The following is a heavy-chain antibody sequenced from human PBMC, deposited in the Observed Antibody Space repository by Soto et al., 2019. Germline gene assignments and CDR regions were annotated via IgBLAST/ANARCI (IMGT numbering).Heavy chain of an antibody. J-gene: IGHJ4*02. CDR1: GGSITSGDYS. CDR2: IYYSGST. Sequence: SETLSLTCTVSGGSITSGDYSWIWIRQPPGKGLEWIGYIYYSGSTYYNPSLKSRGTISVDTSNNKFSLKLSSVTAADTDVYYRLRPSALHSYGQAEISFDYWGQGTLDTVSS. D-gene: IGHD5-18*01. V-gene: IGHV4-30-4*01. CDR3: LRPSALHSYGQAEISFDY.